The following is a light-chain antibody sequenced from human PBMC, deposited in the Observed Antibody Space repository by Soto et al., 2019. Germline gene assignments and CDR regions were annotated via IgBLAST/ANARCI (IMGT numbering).Light chain of an antibody. Sequence: DIQMTQSPSTVSASVGDEVTITCRASQSVSYWLAWYQQRPGNAPKLLIYDASTLESGVPSRFGGSRSGTKFTLTISRLQPDDFASYYCQQYSSFSKTFGQGTKVDIK. CDR2: DAS. J-gene: IGKJ1*01. CDR3: QQYSSFSKT. CDR1: QSVSYW. V-gene: IGKV1-5*01.